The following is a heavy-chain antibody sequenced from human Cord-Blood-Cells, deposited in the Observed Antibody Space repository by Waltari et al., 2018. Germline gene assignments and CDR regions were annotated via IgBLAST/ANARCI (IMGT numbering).Heavy chain of an antibody. J-gene: IGHJ3*02. CDR1: GGTFSSYA. Sequence: QVQLVQSGAEVKKPGSSVKVSCKASGGTFSSYAISWVRQAPGQGLEWMGGSSPIVGAANDEQEFQGRVTIAADESTSTAYMELSSLRSEDTAVYYCARGAHTWGAFDIWGQGTMVTVSS. CDR2: SSPIVGAA. V-gene: IGHV1-69*12. CDR3: ARGAHTWGAFDI. D-gene: IGHD7-27*01.